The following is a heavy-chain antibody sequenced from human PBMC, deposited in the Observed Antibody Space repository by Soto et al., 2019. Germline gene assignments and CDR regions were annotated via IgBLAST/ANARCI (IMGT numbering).Heavy chain of an antibody. CDR2: IDPSDSYT. D-gene: IGHD1-7*01. J-gene: IGHJ6*02. Sequence: GESLKISCKGSGYSFTSYWISWVRQMPGKGLEWMGRIDPSDSYTNYSPSFQGHVTISADKSISTAYLQWSSLKASDTAMYYCASRTGTDERYYYYGMDVWGQGTTVTVSS. CDR1: GYSFTSYW. CDR3: ASRTGTDERYYYYGMDV. V-gene: IGHV5-10-1*01.